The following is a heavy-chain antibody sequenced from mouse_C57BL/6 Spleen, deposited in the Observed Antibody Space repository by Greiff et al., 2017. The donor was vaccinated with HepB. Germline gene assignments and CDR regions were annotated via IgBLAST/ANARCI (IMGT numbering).Heavy chain of an antibody. Sequence: EVQLVESGPELVKPGASVKIPCKASGYTFTDYNMDWVKQSHGKSLEWIGDINPNNGGTIYNQKFKGKATLTVDKSSSTAYMELRSLTSEDTAVYYCARSGLLDYFDYWGQGTTLTVSS. CDR3: ARSGLLDYFDY. CDR1: GYTFTDYN. J-gene: IGHJ2*01. CDR2: INPNNGGT. V-gene: IGHV1-18*01.